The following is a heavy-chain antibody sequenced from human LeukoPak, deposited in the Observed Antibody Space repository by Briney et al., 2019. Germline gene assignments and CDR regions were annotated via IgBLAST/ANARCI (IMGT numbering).Heavy chain of an antibody. CDR2: ISPSGDTS. CDR3: AKGKMTAYLTWFDP. D-gene: IGHD3-9*01. Sequence: PGGSLRLSCAASGFIFSTYAMTWVRQAPGKGREWVAVISPSGDTSYFADSVKGRFTISRDNSRNTLNLQMSSLRAEDTAIYYCAKGKMTAYLTWFDPWGQGTLVTVSS. V-gene: IGHV3-23*01. J-gene: IGHJ5*02. CDR1: GFIFSTYA.